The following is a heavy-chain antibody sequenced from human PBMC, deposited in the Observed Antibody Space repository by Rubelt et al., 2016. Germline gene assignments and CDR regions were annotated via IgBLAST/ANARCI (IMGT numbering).Heavy chain of an antibody. Sequence: EVQLVESGGDLVQPGGSLRLSCAASGFTFTTYWMSWVRQPPGKGLQWVANIKEDGSEKHYVDSVKGRFTITRDNAKNSRYLQMNSLRVEDSAVYYCVRKGIADYWGQGTLVTVSS. V-gene: IGHV3-7*03. J-gene: IGHJ4*02. CDR2: IKEDGSEK. CDR3: VRKGIADY. D-gene: IGHD2-21*01. CDR1: GFTFTTYW.